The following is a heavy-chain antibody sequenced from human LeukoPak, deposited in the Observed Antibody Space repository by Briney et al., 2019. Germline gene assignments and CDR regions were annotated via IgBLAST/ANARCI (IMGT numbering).Heavy chain of an antibody. V-gene: IGHV5-51*01. D-gene: IGHD1-26*01. CDR1: GYRFTSYW. CDR2: IYPSDSDT. Sequence: GESLKISCKGSGYRFTSYWIGWVRQMPGKGLEWMGIIYPSDSDTRYRPSFQGHVTISADKSISTAYLQWSSLKASDTAMYYCVRQGGSYWENHFDFWGQGTLVTVSS. J-gene: IGHJ4*02. CDR3: VRQGGSYWENHFDF.